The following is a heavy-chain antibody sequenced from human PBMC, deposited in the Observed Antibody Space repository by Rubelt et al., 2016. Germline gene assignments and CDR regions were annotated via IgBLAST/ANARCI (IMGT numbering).Heavy chain of an antibody. V-gene: IGHV3-74*01. CDR3: ARDQGYYDSSGYFTVDAFDI. CDR2: INSDGSST. J-gene: IGHJ3*02. D-gene: IGHD3-22*01. Sequence: GEGLVWVSRINSDGSSTSYADSMKGRFTISRDNAKNTLFLQMNSLRAEDTAVYYCARDQGYYDSSGYFTVDAFDIWGQGTMVTVSS.